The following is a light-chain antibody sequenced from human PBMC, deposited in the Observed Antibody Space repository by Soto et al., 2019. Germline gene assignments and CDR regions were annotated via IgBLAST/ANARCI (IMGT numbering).Light chain of an antibody. CDR3: LQHNSYPRA. V-gene: IGKV1-17*01. CDR2: AAS. CDR1: QGIRNE. Sequence: DIQMTQSPSSLSASVGDRATITCRASQGIRNELGWYQQKPGKAPKRLIYAASSLQSGVPTMISGSGAGAVFPITISSQQAEDFVTYCCLQHNSYPRAFGEGTKVEIK. J-gene: IGKJ1*01.